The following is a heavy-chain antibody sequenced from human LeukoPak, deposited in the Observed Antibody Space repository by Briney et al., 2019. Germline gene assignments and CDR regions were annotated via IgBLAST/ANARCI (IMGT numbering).Heavy chain of an antibody. J-gene: IGHJ4*02. D-gene: IGHD6-19*01. V-gene: IGHV3-48*03. CDR1: GFTFSSYE. CDR3: AREIVVAGLLRYFDY. Sequence: PGGSPRLSCAASGFTFSSYEMNWVRQAPGKGLEWVSYISSSGSTIYYADSVKGRFTISRDNAKNSLYLQMNSLRAEDTAVYYCAREIVVAGLLRYFDYWGQGTPVTVSS. CDR2: ISSSGSTI.